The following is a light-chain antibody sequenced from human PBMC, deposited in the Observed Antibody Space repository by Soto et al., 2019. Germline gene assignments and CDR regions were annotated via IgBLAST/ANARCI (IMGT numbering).Light chain of an antibody. Sequence: DIQMTQTPSTLSASVGDRVTITCRASQSVSGWLAWYQQKPGKAPNLLIYDASALKRGVPSRFSGSGSGTEFTLTIYSLRPDDFATYYCQQYDSFSGTFGQGTKVEVK. CDR2: DAS. V-gene: IGKV1-5*01. J-gene: IGKJ1*01. CDR1: QSVSGW. CDR3: QQYDSFSGT.